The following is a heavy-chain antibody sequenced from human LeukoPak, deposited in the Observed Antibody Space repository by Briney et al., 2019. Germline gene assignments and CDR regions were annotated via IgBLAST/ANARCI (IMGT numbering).Heavy chain of an antibody. CDR3: ARQPTIASLRRFFDS. J-gene: IGHJ4*01. Sequence: GESLKISCKGSGYNFTTYWIGWVRQMPGKGLEWMGIIYPGDSDTRYSPSFQGPVSISADKSISTAYLQWNSLKASDTAIYYCARQPTIASLRRFFDSWGQGTLVTVSS. V-gene: IGHV5-51*01. CDR1: GYNFTTYW. D-gene: IGHD6-13*01. CDR2: IYPGDSDT.